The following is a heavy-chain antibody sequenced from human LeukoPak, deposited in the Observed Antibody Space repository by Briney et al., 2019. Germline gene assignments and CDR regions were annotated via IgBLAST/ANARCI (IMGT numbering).Heavy chain of an antibody. CDR1: GGSFSGYY. J-gene: IGHJ4*02. CDR2: INHSGST. D-gene: IGHD6-19*01. CDR3: ARRPPGSGWYDY. V-gene: IGHV4-34*01. Sequence: SETLSLTCAVYGGSFSGYYWSWIRQPPGKGLEWIGEINHSGSTNYNPSLKRRVTISVDTSKNQFSLKLSSVTAADTAVYYCARRPPGSGWYDYCGQGTLVTVSS.